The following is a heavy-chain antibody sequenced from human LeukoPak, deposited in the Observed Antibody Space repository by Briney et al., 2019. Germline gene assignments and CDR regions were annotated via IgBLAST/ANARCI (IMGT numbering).Heavy chain of an antibody. CDR3: ASQDLTQRGYSYGTVFDY. D-gene: IGHD5-18*01. CDR1: GGSISSSSYY. V-gene: IGHV4-39*07. CDR2: IYYSGST. Sequence: PSETLSLTCTVSGGSISSSSYYWGWIRQPPGKGLEWIGSIYYSGSTYYNPSLKSRVTISVDTSKNQFSLKLSSVTAADTAVYYCASQDLTQRGYSYGTVFDYWGQGTLVTVSS. J-gene: IGHJ4*02.